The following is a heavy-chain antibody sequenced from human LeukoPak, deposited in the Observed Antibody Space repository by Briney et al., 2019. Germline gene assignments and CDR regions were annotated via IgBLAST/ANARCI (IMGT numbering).Heavy chain of an antibody. D-gene: IGHD3-16*02. J-gene: IGHJ4*02. Sequence: ASVKVSCKASGYTFTSYGISWVRQAPGQGLEWMGWISAYNGNTNYAQKLQGRVTMTTDTFTSTAYMELRSLRSDDTAVYYCAIQPDIMITFGGVIGDYWGQGTLVTVSS. CDR3: AIQPDIMITFGGVIGDY. CDR2: ISAYNGNT. V-gene: IGHV1-18*01. CDR1: GYTFTSYG.